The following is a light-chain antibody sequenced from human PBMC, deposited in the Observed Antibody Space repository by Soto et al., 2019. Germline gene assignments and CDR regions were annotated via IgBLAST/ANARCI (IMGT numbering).Light chain of an antibody. CDR1: QSVSSSY. CDR2: GAS. V-gene: IGKV3-20*01. CDR3: QQYGSSLWK. J-gene: IGKJ1*01. Sequence: EIVLTQSPGTLSLSPGERATLSCRASQSVSSSYLAWYQQKPGQAPRLLIYGASSRATGIPDRFSGSGSGTDLTLTISRLEPEDFAVYYCQQYGSSLWKFCKRTKVDI.